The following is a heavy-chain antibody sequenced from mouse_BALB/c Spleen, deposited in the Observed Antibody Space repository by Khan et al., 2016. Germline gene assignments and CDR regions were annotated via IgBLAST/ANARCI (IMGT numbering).Heavy chain of an antibody. CDR1: GFNIKDYY. V-gene: IGHV14-4*02. Sequence: VQLQQSGAELVRSGASVKLSCTASGFNIKDYYMHWVKQRPEQGLEWIGWIDPENGDTEYAPKFQGKATMTADTSSNTAYLQLSSLTSEDTAVYYCNVYGSSYGPVDYWGQGTTLTVSS. CDR2: IDPENGDT. J-gene: IGHJ2*01. CDR3: NVYGSSYGPVDY. D-gene: IGHD1-1*01.